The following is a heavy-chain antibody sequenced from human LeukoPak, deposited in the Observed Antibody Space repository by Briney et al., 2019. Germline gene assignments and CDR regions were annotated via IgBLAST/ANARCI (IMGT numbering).Heavy chain of an antibody. J-gene: IGHJ5*02. CDR3: ARDRYSSSWYPVGRCWFDP. CDR1: GGSISSYY. CDR2: IYTSGST. V-gene: IGHV4-4*07. D-gene: IGHD6-13*01. Sequence: SETLSLTCTVSGGSISSYYWSWIRQPAGKGLEWIGRIYTSGSTNYNPSLKSRVTMSVDTSKNQFSLKLSSVTAADTAVYYCARDRYSSSWYPVGRCWFDPWGQGTLVTVSS.